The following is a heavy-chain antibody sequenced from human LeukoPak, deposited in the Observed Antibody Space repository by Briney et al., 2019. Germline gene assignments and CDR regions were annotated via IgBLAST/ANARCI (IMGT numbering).Heavy chain of an antibody. CDR3: AKANVVPLWFGEEGIYYFDY. J-gene: IGHJ4*02. Sequence: GGSLRLSCAASGFTFSSYSMNWVRQAPGKGLEWVSSISSSSSYIYYADSVKGRLTISRDNAKNSLYLQMNSLRAEDTAVYYCAKANVVPLWFGEEGIYYFDYWGQGTLVTVSS. CDR1: GFTFSSYS. V-gene: IGHV3-21*01. CDR2: ISSSSSYI. D-gene: IGHD3-10*01.